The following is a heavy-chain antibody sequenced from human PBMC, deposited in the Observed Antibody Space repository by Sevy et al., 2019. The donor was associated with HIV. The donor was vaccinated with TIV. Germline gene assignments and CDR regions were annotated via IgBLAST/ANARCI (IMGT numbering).Heavy chain of an antibody. CDR2: ISGYTGNT. CDR1: GYIFTSFG. CDR3: ARGRGWEVPWDLDY. Sequence: ASVKVSCKASGYIFTSFGISWLRQAPGQGLEWMAWISGYTGNTDYEEKFQDRVTVTTDTSTSTAYMELRSLRSDDTSLYYCARGRGWEVPWDLDYWGQGTLVTVSS. J-gene: IGHJ4*02. D-gene: IGHD1-26*01. V-gene: IGHV1-18*01.